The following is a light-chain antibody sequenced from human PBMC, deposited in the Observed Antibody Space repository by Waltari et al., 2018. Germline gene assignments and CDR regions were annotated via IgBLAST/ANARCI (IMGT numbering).Light chain of an antibody. CDR3: SSYSTTNTVL. V-gene: IGLV2-14*03. Sequence: QSSLTQSASVSGSPGPSISISCTGTSSAVGTYNTFSWDRQHPGKAPQLLIYDVDKRPSGVSSRFTGSKSGNTASLTISGIQAEDEAAYYCSSYSTTNTVLFGGGTEVTLL. CDR2: DVD. CDR1: SSAVGTYNT. J-gene: IGLJ2*01.